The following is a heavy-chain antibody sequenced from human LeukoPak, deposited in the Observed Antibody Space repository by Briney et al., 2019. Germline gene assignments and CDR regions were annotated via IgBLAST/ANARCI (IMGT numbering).Heavy chain of an antibody. J-gene: IGHJ4*02. V-gene: IGHV4-39*01. CDR2: MYYSGST. D-gene: IGHD2-2*01. CDR1: GGSISSTSYY. CDR3: ASHGGNIVVVPAAIAFDY. Sequence: PSETLSLTCTVSGGSISSTSYYWGWIRQPPGGGLEWIGWMYYSGSTYYNPSLKSRVTISVDTSKNQFSLKLSSVTAADTAVYYCASHGGNIVVVPAAIAFDYWGQGTLVTVSS.